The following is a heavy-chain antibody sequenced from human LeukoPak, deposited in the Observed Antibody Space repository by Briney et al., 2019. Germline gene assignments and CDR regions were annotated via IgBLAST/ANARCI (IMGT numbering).Heavy chain of an antibody. V-gene: IGHV4-59*01. D-gene: IGHD2-21*02. J-gene: IGHJ4*02. Sequence: SETLSLTCTVSGGSISSYYWSWIRQPPGKGLEWIGYIYYSGSTKYNPSLKSRVTISVDTSKNQFSLKLSSVTAADTAVYYCARWPVVVTAIDYWGQGALVTVSS. CDR3: ARWPVVVTAIDY. CDR2: IYYSGST. CDR1: GGSISSYY.